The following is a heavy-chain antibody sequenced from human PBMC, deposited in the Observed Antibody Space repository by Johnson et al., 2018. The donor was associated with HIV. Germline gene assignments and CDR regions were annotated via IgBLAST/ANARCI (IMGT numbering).Heavy chain of an antibody. Sequence: EVQLVESGGGVVRPGGSLRLSCAASGFTFDYYGMSWVRPAPGKGLEWVGNINQDGSEMYYVDSVKGRFTISREHANNSLYVQMNSLRAEDTAVYDCAKDGAMAFDIWGQGTVVTVSS. V-gene: IGHV3-7*01. J-gene: IGHJ3*02. CDR2: INQDGSEM. CDR3: AKDGAMAFDI. CDR1: GFTFDYYG. D-gene: IGHD2-2*01.